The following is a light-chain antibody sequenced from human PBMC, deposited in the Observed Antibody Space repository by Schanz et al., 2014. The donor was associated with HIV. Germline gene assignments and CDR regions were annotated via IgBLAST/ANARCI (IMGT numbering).Light chain of an antibody. Sequence: DSQLTQSPSFLSASVGDRVTITCRASQSISSYLNWYQQKPGKAPKLLIYAASSLQSGVPSRFSGSGSGTDFTLTISSLQPEDFATYYCQQSYNAPRSFGQGTKVEIK. CDR2: AAS. CDR3: QQSYNAPRS. CDR1: QSISSY. J-gene: IGKJ1*01. V-gene: IGKV1-39*01.